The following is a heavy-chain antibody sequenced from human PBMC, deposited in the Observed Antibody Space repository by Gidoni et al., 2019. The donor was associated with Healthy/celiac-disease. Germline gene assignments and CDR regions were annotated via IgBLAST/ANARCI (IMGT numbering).Heavy chain of an antibody. CDR3: ARRGIAAAGWGWFDP. V-gene: IGHV4-39*01. CDR2: IYYSGST. CDR1: AGSLSSSSYY. Sequence: QLHLQESSPGLVKPSETLSLTCTVTAGSLSSSSYYWGWIRQPPGTGLEWIGSIYYSGSTYYNPSLKSRVTISVDTSKNQFSLKLSSVTAADTAVYYCARRGIAAAGWGWFDPWGQGTLVTVSS. J-gene: IGHJ5*02. D-gene: IGHD6-13*01.